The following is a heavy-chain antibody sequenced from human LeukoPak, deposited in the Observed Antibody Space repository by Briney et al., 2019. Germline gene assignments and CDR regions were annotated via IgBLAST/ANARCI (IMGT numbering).Heavy chain of an antibody. V-gene: IGHV1-2*02. D-gene: IGHD2-2*01. Sequence: GASVKVSPKASGYTFIGYYIHWVRQGPGQGREWRGWINPNSSGTDFAQRFQGRVTMTRATSIGTVYMELSRLRSDDTAVYYCARDNSCISSSCGNSYMDVWGKGTTVTVSS. CDR2: INPNSSGT. CDR3: ARDNSCISSSCGNSYMDV. J-gene: IGHJ6*03. CDR1: GYTFIGYY.